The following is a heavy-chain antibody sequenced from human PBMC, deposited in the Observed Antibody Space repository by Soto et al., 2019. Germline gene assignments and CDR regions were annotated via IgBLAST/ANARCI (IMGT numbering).Heavy chain of an antibody. J-gene: IGHJ3*02. V-gene: IGHV3-15*01. D-gene: IGHD6-19*01. CDR2: IKSKTDGGTT. CDR1: GFTFSNAW. Sequence: EVQLVESGGGLVKPGGSLRLSCAASGFTFSNAWMSWVRQAPGKGLEWVGRIKSKTDGGTTDYAAPVKGRITISRDDSKNTLYLKMNSLKTEDTAVYYCTTLGVAVAGYAFDIWGQGTMVTVSS. CDR3: TTLGVAVAGYAFDI.